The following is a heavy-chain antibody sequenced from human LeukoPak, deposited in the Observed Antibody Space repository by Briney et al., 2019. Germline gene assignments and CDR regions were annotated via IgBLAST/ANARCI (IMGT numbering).Heavy chain of an antibody. J-gene: IGHJ4*02. V-gene: IGHV1-18*01. CDR3: AREADIVVVPAALYYFDY. CDR2: ISAYNGNT. Sequence: ASVKVSCKASGYTFTSYGISWVRQAPGQGLEWMGWISAYNGNTNYAQKLQGRVTMTTDTSTSTAYMELSSLRSEDTAVYYCAREADIVVVPAALYYFDYWGQGTLVTVSS. CDR1: GYTFTSYG. D-gene: IGHD2-2*01.